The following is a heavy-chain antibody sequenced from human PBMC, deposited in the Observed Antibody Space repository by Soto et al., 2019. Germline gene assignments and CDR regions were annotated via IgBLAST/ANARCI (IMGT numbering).Heavy chain of an antibody. Sequence: EVQLVESGGGLVKPGGSLRLSCAASGFSFINTWMSWVRQAPGKGLEWVGRIKSRTAGGTTDYAAPVKGRFTIERDDSENTLYLQMNSLKTEDTAEYHCAAEWTSSGWICFAYWGQGTLVTVPS. CDR2: IKSRTAGGTT. J-gene: IGHJ4*02. CDR1: GFSFINTW. CDR3: AAEWTSSGWICFAY. V-gene: IGHV3-15*01. D-gene: IGHD6-19*01.